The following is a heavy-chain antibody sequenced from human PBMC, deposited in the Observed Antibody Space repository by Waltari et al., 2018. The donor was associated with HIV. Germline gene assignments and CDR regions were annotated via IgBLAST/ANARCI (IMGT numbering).Heavy chain of an antibody. J-gene: IGHJ6*02. CDR2: LSYDGSDK. D-gene: IGHD3-10*01. V-gene: IGHV3-33*05. Sequence: QVQLVESGGGVVQPGRSLRPSCAASGFTFSNHGMHWLRQAPGKGLEWVAGLSYDGSDKYYADSVRGRFTISRDNSKNTLYLQMNNLRAEDTAVYFCARRGVLTYYYTMDVWGQGTTVTVSS. CDR1: GFTFSNHG. CDR3: ARRGVLTYYYTMDV.